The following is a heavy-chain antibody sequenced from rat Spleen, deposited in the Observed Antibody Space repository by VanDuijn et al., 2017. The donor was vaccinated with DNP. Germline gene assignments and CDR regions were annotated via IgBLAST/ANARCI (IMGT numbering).Heavy chain of an antibody. Sequence: EVQLVESGGGLVQPGRSMKLSCAASGFTLSNYDMAWVRQAPKKGLEWVATISYDGSSTHYRDSVKGRFTISRDNAKDTLYLQMDRLRSEDTATYYCARPDYWGQGVMVTVSS. CDR1: GFTLSNYD. CDR2: ISYDGSST. CDR3: ARPDY. V-gene: IGHV5-7*01. J-gene: IGHJ2*01.